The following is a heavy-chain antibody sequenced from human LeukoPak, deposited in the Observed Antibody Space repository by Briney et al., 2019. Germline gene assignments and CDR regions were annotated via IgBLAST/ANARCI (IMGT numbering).Heavy chain of an antibody. V-gene: IGHV4-34*01. CDR1: GGSISSYY. CDR3: ATEIAATANGMDV. CDR2: INHSGST. D-gene: IGHD6-13*01. J-gene: IGHJ6*02. Sequence: SETLSLTCTVSGGSISSYYWSWIRQPPGKGLEWIGEINHSGSTNYNPSLKSRVTISVDTSKNQFSLKLSSVTAADTAVYYCATEIAATANGMDVWGQGTTVTVSS.